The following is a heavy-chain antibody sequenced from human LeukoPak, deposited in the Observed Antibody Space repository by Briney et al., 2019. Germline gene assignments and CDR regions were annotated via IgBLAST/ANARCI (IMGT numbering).Heavy chain of an antibody. D-gene: IGHD6-19*01. V-gene: IGHV1-69*05. Sequence: ASVKVSCKASGGTFSSYAISWVRQAPGQWLEWMGRIIPIFGTANYAQKFQGRVTITTDESTSTAYMELSSLRSEDTAVYYCARDGWSSGWFWFDPWGQGTLVTVSS. J-gene: IGHJ5*02. CDR3: ARDGWSSGWFWFDP. CDR2: IIPIFGTA. CDR1: GGTFSSYA.